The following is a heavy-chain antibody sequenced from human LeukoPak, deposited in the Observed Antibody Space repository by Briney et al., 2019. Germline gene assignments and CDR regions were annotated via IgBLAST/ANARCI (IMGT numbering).Heavy chain of an antibody. J-gene: IGHJ4*02. CDR2: IRYDGSNK. CDR1: GFTFSSYG. V-gene: IGHV3-30*02. D-gene: IGHD3-22*01. CDR3: AKAGYYYDSSGYLRYYFDY. Sequence: PGGSLRLSCAASGFTFSSYGMHWVRQAPGKGLEWVAFIRYDGSNKYYADSVKGRFTTSRDNSKNTLYLQMNSLRAEDTAVYYCAKAGYYYDSSGYLRYYFDYWGQGTLVTVSS.